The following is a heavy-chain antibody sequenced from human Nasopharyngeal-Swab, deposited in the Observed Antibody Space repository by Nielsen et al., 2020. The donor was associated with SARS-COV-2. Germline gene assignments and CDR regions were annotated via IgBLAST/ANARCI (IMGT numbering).Heavy chain of an antibody. V-gene: IGHV1-69*06. CDR3: ARSPLVRGVTTNMDV. J-gene: IGHJ6*03. CDR2: IIPIFGTA. D-gene: IGHD3-10*01. Sequence: WVRQAPGQGLEWMGGIIPIFGTANYAQKFQSRVTITADKSTSTAYMELSSLRSEDTAVYYCARSPLVRGVTTNMDVWGKGTTVTVSS.